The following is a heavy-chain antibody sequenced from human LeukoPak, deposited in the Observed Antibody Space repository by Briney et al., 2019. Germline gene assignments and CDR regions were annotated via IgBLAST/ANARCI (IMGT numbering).Heavy chain of an antibody. J-gene: IGHJ2*01. Sequence: SETLSLTCTVSGGSISSYYWSWIRQPPGKGLEWIAYISYSGSTYYNPSLKSRLTISVDTSKKRFSLRLNFVTAADTAVYYCARLRGSGNWYFDLWGHGTLVTVSS. V-gene: IGHV4-59*01. CDR2: ISYSGST. CDR1: GGSISSYY. CDR3: ARLRGSGNWYFDL.